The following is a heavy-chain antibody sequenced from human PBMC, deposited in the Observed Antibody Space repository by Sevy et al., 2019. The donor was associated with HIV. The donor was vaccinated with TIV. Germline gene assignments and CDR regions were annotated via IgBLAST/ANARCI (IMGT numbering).Heavy chain of an antibody. D-gene: IGHD2-15*01. V-gene: IGHV3-7*03. J-gene: IGHJ6*02. Sequence: GGSLRLSCAASGFTFSSYWMTWVRQAPGKGLEWVANIKQDMSEKYYADSVKGRFTISRDNARNSLYLQMNSLRAEDTAVYYCARDMGYCSGGSCYTWDYYGMDVWGQGTTVTVSS. CDR1: GFTFSSYW. CDR2: IKQDMSEK. CDR3: ARDMGYCSGGSCYTWDYYGMDV.